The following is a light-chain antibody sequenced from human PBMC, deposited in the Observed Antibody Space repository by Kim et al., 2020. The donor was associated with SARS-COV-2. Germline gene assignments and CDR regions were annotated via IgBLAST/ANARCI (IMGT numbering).Light chain of an antibody. J-gene: IGKJ1*01. CDR2: DAS. V-gene: IGKV1-27*01. CDR1: QFISHY. Sequence: DIQLTQSPSSLSSSLGDRATITCRTSQFISHYLAWYQQKPGKVPQLLIYDASTLQPGVPSRFSGTASGTEFTLTINSLQPEDIATYYCQKYDGAPWTFGQGTKVDIK. CDR3: QKYDGAPWT.